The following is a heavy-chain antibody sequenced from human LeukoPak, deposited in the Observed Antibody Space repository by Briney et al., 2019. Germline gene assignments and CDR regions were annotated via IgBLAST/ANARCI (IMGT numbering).Heavy chain of an antibody. J-gene: IGHJ4*02. D-gene: IGHD4-23*01. CDR3: ARGWLAETMVVTPYNY. V-gene: IGHV1-69*13. Sequence: SVKVSCKASGGTLSSYAINWVRQAPGQGLEWMGGIIPIFGTPNYAQKFQGRVTITADESTSTAYMELSSLRSEDAAVYYCARGWLAETMVVTPYNYWGQGTLVTVSP. CDR2: IIPIFGTP. CDR1: GGTLSSYA.